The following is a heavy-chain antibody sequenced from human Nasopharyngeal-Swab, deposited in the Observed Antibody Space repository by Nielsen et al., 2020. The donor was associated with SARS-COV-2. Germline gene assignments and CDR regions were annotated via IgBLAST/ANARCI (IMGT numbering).Heavy chain of an antibody. D-gene: IGHD3-10*01. J-gene: IGHJ3*02. V-gene: IGHV4-34*01. CDR2: INHSGST. Sequence: GSLRLSCAVFGGSFSGSYWSWIRQPPGRGLEWIGEINHSGSTMYIPSLKSRITISVDTSKNQFSLNLTSVTAADTAMYYCARGPALVIRKTLSSGFDIWGQGTMVTVSS. CDR3: ARGPALVIRKTLSSGFDI. CDR1: GGSFSGSY.